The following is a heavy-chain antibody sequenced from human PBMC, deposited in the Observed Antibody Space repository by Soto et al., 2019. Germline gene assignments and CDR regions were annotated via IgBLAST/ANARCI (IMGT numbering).Heavy chain of an antibody. V-gene: IGHV4-30-2*05. J-gene: IGHJ4*02. CDR2: IYNGGST. D-gene: IGHD7-27*01. Sequence: PSETLCLTCAVSGGSSISVGYPWSWIRQPPGKGLEWIGHIYNGGSTYNNPSLTSRVTISVDTSRNQFSLQLTSVSAADTAVYYCATGPSGDKVDSWGQGILVTVSS. CDR3: ATGPSGDKVDS. CDR1: GGSSISVGYP.